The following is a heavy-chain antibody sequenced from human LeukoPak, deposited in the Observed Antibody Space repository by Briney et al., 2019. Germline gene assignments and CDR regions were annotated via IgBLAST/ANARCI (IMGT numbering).Heavy chain of an antibody. CDR1: GGSFSDTRYY. J-gene: IGHJ4*01. CDR2: IHYSGST. D-gene: IGHD4-11*01. V-gene: IGHV4-39*01. CDR3: ARRDYIITYFFDY. Sequence: WETLSLTCTVSGGSFSDTRYYWGWNRQPPGMGLEWIGNIHYSGSTNYNPSLKSRVTISIDTSKNQFSLKLSSLTAADTAVYYCARRDYIITYFFDYWGQGTLVTVSS.